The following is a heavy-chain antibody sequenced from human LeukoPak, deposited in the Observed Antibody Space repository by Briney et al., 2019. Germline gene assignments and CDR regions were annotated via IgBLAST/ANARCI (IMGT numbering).Heavy chain of an antibody. CDR1: GYTFIDYW. CDR3: ARDAPHQRFDY. V-gene: IGHV1-2*02. Sequence: ASVKVSCKAFGYTFIDYWIHWVRQAPGQGLEWMGRIDLNTGDTTSAQKFQGRVTMTRDTSISTVYLDLSGLGSDDTAVYYCARDAPHQRFDYWGQGTLVTVSS. CDR2: IDLNTGDT. J-gene: IGHJ4*02.